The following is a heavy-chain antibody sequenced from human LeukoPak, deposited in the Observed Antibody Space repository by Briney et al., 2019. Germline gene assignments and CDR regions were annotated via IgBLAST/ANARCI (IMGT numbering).Heavy chain of an antibody. CDR2: IIPIFGTA. J-gene: IGHJ4*02. D-gene: IGHD4-17*01. Sequence: ASVKVSCKASGGTLSSYAISWVRQAPGQGLEWMGGIIPIFGTANYAQKFQGRVTITADESTSTAYVELSSLRSEDTAVYYCARSQTTELDYWGQGTLVTVSS. V-gene: IGHV1-69*13. CDR3: ARSQTTELDY. CDR1: GGTLSSYA.